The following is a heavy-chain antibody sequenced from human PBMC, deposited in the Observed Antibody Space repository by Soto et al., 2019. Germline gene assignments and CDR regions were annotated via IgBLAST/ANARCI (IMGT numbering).Heavy chain of an antibody. V-gene: IGHV1-46*03. D-gene: IGHD4-4*01. Sequence: ASVKVSCKASGYTFTSYYMHWVRQAPGQGLEWMGIINPSGGSTTYAQKFQGRVTMTRDTSTSTVSMELSSLRSEDTAVYYCAREGSPTPYYYYYGMDVWGQGTTVTVSS. CDR1: GYTFTSYY. CDR2: INPSGGST. CDR3: AREGSPTPYYYYYGMDV. J-gene: IGHJ6*02.